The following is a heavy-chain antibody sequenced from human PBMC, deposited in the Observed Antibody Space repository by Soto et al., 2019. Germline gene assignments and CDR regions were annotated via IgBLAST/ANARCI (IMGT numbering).Heavy chain of an antibody. V-gene: IGHV1-69*13. D-gene: IGHD6-6*01. CDR2: IIPIFGTA. CDR3: ARVAARPRWFDP. CDR1: GGTFSSYA. J-gene: IGHJ5*02. Sequence: SVKVSCKASGGTFSSYAISWVRQAPGQGLEWMGGIIPIFGTANYAQKFQGRVTITADESTSTAYMELSSLRSEDTAVYYYARVAARPRWFDPWGQGTLVTVSS.